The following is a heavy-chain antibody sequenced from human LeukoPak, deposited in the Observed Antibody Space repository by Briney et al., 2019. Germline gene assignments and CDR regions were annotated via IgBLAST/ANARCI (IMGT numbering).Heavy chain of an antibody. CDR1: GFSLRSYW. J-gene: IGHJ6*03. CDR2: IKQDGSEK. CDR3: AKAGYSSSWYWVSYYYYYMDV. V-gene: IGHV3-7*03. Sequence: GGSLRLSCAASGFSLRSYWMTWVRQAPGKGLEWVANIKQDGSEKNYVDSVRGRFTISRDNSKNSLYLQMNSLRTEDTALYYCAKAGYSSSWYWVSYYYYYMDVWGKGTTVTVSS. D-gene: IGHD6-13*01.